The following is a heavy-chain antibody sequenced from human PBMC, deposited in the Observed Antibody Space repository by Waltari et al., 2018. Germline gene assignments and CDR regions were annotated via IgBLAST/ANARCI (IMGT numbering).Heavy chain of an antibody. CDR3: AKLALVVIAPIDY. V-gene: IGHV3-23*01. J-gene: IGHJ4*02. CDR1: GFTFSSYA. D-gene: IGHD2-21*01. Sequence: EVQLLESGGGLVQTGGSLRLSCAASGFTFSSYAMSWVRQAPGKGLEWVSAISGSGGSTYYAASVKGRFTISRDNSKSTLYLQMNSLRAEDTAVYYCAKLALVVIAPIDYWGQGTLVTVSS. CDR2: ISGSGGST.